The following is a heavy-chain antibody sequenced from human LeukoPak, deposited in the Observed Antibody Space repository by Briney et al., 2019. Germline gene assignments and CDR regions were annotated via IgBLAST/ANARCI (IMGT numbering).Heavy chain of an antibody. Sequence: SETLPLTCTVSGGSVNSGSYYWSWIRQPPGKGLEWIVYIYYSGSTNYNPSLKSRVTISVDTSKNQFSLKLSSVTAADTAVYYCARLPYYDILTGYFNGEWFDPWGQGTLVTVSS. CDR2: IYYSGST. D-gene: IGHD3-9*01. V-gene: IGHV4-61*01. CDR3: ARLPYYDILTGYFNGEWFDP. CDR1: GGSVNSGSYY. J-gene: IGHJ5*02.